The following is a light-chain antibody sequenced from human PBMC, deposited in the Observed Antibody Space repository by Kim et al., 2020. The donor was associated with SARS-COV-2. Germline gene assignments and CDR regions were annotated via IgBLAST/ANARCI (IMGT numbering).Light chain of an antibody. Sequence: SYELTQPPPVSVSPGQTASITCSGDKLGDKYACWYQQKPGQSPVLVIYQDSKRPSGIPERFSGSNSGNTATLTISGTQAMDEADYYCQAWDSSTGVFGGGTQLTVL. J-gene: IGLJ2*01. CDR3: QAWDSSTGV. CDR2: QDS. V-gene: IGLV3-1*01. CDR1: KLGDKY.